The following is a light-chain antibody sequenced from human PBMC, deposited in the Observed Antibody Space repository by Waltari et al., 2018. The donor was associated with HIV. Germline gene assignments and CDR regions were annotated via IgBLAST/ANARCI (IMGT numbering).Light chain of an antibody. Sequence: QSALTQPASVSGSPGQSITIPCTGTSSAVGGYNYVSWYQQRPGKAPKLMIYEVSNRPSGVSNRFSGSKSGNTASLTISGLQAEDEADYYCSSYTTSSTLVFGTGTKVTVL. CDR3: SSYTTSSTLV. CDR2: EVS. V-gene: IGLV2-14*01. CDR1: SSAVGGYNY. J-gene: IGLJ1*01.